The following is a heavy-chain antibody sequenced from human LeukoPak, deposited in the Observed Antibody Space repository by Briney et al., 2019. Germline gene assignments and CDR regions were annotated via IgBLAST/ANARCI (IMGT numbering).Heavy chain of an antibody. CDR1: GFTFSDYY. Sequence: GGSLRLSCAASGFTFSDYYMSWIRQAPGKGLEWVSYISSSSSYTNYADSVKGRFTISRDNAKNSLYLQMNSLRAEDTAVYYCARMVTGSGWSFDYWGQGTLVTVSS. D-gene: IGHD6-19*01. V-gene: IGHV3-11*06. CDR3: ARMVTGSGWSFDY. CDR2: ISSSSSYT. J-gene: IGHJ4*02.